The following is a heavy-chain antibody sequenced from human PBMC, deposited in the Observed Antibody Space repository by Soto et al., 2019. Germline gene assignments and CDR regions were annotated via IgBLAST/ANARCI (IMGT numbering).Heavy chain of an antibody. CDR3: ARATVTTIYYYYGMDV. Sequence: VTFSSYALSLVRHAPVQGLEWMGGIIPIFGTANYAQKFQGRVTITADESTSTAYMELSSLRSEDTAVYYCARATVTTIYYYYGMDVWGQGTTVTVSS. D-gene: IGHD4-4*01. V-gene: IGHV1-69*01. CDR1: VTFSSYA. CDR2: IIPIFGTA. J-gene: IGHJ6*02.